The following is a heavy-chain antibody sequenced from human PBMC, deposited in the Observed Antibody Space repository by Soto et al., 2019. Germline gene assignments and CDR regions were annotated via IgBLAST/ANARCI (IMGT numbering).Heavy chain of an antibody. V-gene: IGHV3-23*01. D-gene: IGHD6-13*01. CDR1: GFTFSTYA. Sequence: EVQLLESGGGLVQPGGSLRLSCAASGFTFSTYAMNWVRQAPGKGLEWVSLIISSGGSTYYEDSVKGRFTISRDNSKNTLYLQMNSLRADDTAVYYCAKAEGSSYGTEYSQHWGQGTLVTVSS. CDR3: AKAEGSSYGTEYSQH. CDR2: IISSGGST. J-gene: IGHJ1*01.